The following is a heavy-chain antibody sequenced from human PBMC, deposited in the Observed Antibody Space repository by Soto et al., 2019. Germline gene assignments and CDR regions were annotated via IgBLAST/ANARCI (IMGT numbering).Heavy chain of an antibody. CDR3: AKGRIAVAAGAFDS. D-gene: IGHD6-19*01. J-gene: IGHJ3*01. V-gene: IGHV3-33*03. Sequence: QVHLAESGGGVVQPGTSLRLSCAASGFPFDRYAIHWVRQAPGKSLEWVAAIWYDGSYTYYGESVKGRFLISRDNSKNTVFLEMNSLRAEDAAVYFCAKGRIAVAAGAFDSWGPGTRVIVSS. CDR1: GFPFDRYA. CDR2: IWYDGSYT.